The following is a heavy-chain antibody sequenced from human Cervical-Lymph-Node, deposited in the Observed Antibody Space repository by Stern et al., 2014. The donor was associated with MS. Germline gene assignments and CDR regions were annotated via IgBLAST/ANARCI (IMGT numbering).Heavy chain of an antibody. CDR2: INAGNGNT. V-gene: IGHV1-3*01. CDR3: AGGMVRGVMSY. J-gene: IGHJ4*02. D-gene: IGHD3-10*01. CDR1: GYTFTSYA. Sequence: QVQLVQSGAEVKKPGASVKVSCKASGYTFTSYAMHWVRQAPGQRLEWMGWINAGNGNTKYSQKFQGRVTITRDTSASTAYMELSSLRSEDTAVYYCAGGMVRGVMSYWGQGTLVTVSS.